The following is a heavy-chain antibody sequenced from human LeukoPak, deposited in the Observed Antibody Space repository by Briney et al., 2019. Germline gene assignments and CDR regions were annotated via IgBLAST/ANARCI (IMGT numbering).Heavy chain of an antibody. CDR2: IRFDFSNN. CDR1: GFSFSSYD. Sequence: PGGSLRLSCAASGFSFSSYDMHWVRQAPGKGLEWVAVIRFDFSNNFYANSVRGRFTISRDNSKSVLYLQMDSLRLEDTGMYYCAKRGSGYDYGSLDYWGQGSLVTVSS. CDR3: AKRGSGYDYGSLDY. V-gene: IGHV3-30*02. D-gene: IGHD5-12*01. J-gene: IGHJ4*02.